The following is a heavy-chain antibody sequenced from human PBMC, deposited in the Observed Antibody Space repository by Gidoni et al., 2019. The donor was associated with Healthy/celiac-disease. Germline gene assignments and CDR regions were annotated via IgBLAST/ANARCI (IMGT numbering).Heavy chain of an antibody. CDR2: IRWNSGSI. CDR3: AKGPGPAVAAPFI. CDR1: GFTFDDYA. J-gene: IGHJ3*02. V-gene: IGHV3-9*01. D-gene: IGHD6-19*01. Sequence: EVQLVESGGGLVQPCRSLSLSCAAPGFTFDDYAMHWVRQAPGKGLEWVSGIRWNSGSIGYADSVKGRFTSSRDNAKNALYLQMNSLRAEDTALYYCAKGPGPAVAAPFIWGQGTMVTVSS.